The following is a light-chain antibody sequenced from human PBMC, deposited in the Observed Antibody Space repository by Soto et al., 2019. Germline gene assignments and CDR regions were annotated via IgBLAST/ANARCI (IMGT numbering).Light chain of an antibody. J-gene: IGLJ1*01. CDR3: QSYGTTLSGLYV. CDR2: ADI. V-gene: IGLV1-40*01. Sequence: QSVLTQPPSVSGSPGQSVTISCTWISSNIGAGKDVNWFRQLPGTAPELLIYADINRPSGVPDRFSGSKSGSSASLAITGLQVEDEAEYYCQSYGTTLSGLYVFGTGTKVTVL. CDR1: SSNIGAGKD.